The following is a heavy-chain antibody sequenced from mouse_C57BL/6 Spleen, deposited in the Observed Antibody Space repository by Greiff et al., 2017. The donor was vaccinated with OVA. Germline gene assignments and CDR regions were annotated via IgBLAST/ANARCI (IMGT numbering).Heavy chain of an antibody. CDR2: ISSGSSTI. Sequence: EVKLMESGGGLVKPGGSLKLSCAASGFTFSDYGMHWVRQAPEKGLEWVAYISSGSSTIYYADTVKGRFTISRDNAKNTLFLQMTSLRSEDTAMYYGARQDGNYLFDYWGQGTTLTVSS. D-gene: IGHD2-1*01. CDR3: ARQDGNYLFDY. CDR1: GFTFSDYG. J-gene: IGHJ2*01. V-gene: IGHV5-17*01.